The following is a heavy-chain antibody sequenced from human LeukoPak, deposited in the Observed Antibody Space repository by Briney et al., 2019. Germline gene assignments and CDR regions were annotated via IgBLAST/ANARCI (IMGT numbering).Heavy chain of an antibody. Sequence: GGSLRLSCAASGFTFDDYAMHWVRHAPGKGLEWVSGISWNSGSIGYADSVKGRFTISRDNAKNSLYLQMNSLRAEDTALYYCAKGSIAARGAFDIWGQGTMVTVSS. J-gene: IGHJ3*02. CDR2: ISWNSGSI. V-gene: IGHV3-9*01. D-gene: IGHD2-15*01. CDR1: GFTFDDYA. CDR3: AKGSIAARGAFDI.